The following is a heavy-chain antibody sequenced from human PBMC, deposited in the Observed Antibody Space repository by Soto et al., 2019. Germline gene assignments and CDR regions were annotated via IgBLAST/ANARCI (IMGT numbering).Heavy chain of an antibody. V-gene: IGHV3-48*02. Sequence: GGSLRLSCAASGFTFSTYSMNWVRQAPGKGLEWVSYISYTSSTIYYADSVKGRFTISRDNAKNSLFLQMNSLRDEDTAVYYCARDNGLAGSFDPWGQGTLVTVSS. CDR1: GFTFSTYS. CDR3: ARDNGLAGSFDP. CDR2: ISYTSSTI. D-gene: IGHD2-21*01. J-gene: IGHJ5*02.